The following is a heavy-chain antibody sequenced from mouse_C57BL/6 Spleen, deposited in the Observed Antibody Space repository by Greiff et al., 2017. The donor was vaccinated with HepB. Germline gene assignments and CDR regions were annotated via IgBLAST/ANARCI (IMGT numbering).Heavy chain of an antibody. CDR2: IWSDGST. CDR3: ARHGDWDEGDAMDY. V-gene: IGHV2-6-1*01. CDR1: GFSLTSYG. D-gene: IGHD4-1*01. J-gene: IGHJ4*01. Sequence: QVQLKESGPGLVAPSQSLSITCTVSGFSLTSYGVHWVRQPPGKGLEWLVVIWSDGSTTYNSALKSRLSISKDNSKSQVFLKMNSLQTDDTAMYYCARHGDWDEGDAMDYWGQGTSVTVSS.